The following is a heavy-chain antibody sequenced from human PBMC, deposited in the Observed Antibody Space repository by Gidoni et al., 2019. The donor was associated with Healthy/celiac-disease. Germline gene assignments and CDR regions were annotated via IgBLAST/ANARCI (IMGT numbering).Heavy chain of an antibody. Sequence: EVQLVESGGGLVQPGGSLRLSCAASGFTFSSYEMNWVRQAPGKGLEWVSYISSSGSTIYYADSVKGRFTISRDNAKNSLYLQMNSLRAEDTAVYYCARGGYVCGDCYSAFSYWGQGTLVTVSS. V-gene: IGHV3-48*03. CDR2: ISSSGSTI. D-gene: IGHD2-21*02. CDR1: GFTFSSYE. J-gene: IGHJ4*02. CDR3: ARGGYVCGDCYSAFSY.